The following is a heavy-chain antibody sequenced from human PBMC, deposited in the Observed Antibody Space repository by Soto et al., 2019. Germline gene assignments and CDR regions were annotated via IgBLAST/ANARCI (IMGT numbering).Heavy chain of an antibody. CDR3: ARVPSSSYHYFDY. CDR2: IYSAGSA. V-gene: IGHV3-66*01. J-gene: IGHJ4*02. Sequence: PGGSLRLSCAASGFTVSTYYMSWVRQAPGKGLEWVSVIYSAGSADFADSVKGRFTVSRDNSKNTLYLQMSSLRAEDTAVYYCARVPSSSYHYFDYWGRGTLVTVSS. CDR1: GFTVSTYY. D-gene: IGHD6-13*01.